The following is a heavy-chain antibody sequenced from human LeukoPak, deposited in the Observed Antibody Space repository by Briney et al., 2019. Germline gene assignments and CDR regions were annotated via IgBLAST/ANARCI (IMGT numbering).Heavy chain of an antibody. Sequence: ASVKVSCKASGYTFTSYAMNWVRQAPGQGLEWMGWINPNSGGTNYAQKFQGRVTMTRDTSISTAYMELSRLRSDDTAVYYCARESPSEVAAVDYWGQGTLVTVSS. V-gene: IGHV1-2*02. J-gene: IGHJ4*02. CDR3: ARESPSEVAAVDY. CDR2: INPNSGGT. D-gene: IGHD6-13*01. CDR1: GYTFTSYA.